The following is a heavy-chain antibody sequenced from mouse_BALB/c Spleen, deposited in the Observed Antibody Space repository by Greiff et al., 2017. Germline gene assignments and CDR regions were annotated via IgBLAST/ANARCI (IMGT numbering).Heavy chain of an antibody. D-gene: IGHD2-14*01. V-gene: IGHV1S22*01. Sequence: LQQPGSELVRPGASVKLSCKASGYTFTSYWMHWVKQRPGQGLEWIGNIYPGSGSTNYDEKFKSKATLTVDTSSSTAYMQLSSLTSEDSAVYYCARWYDDAMDYWGQGTSVTVSS. CDR3: ARWYDDAMDY. CDR2: IYPGSGST. J-gene: IGHJ4*01. CDR1: GYTFTSYW.